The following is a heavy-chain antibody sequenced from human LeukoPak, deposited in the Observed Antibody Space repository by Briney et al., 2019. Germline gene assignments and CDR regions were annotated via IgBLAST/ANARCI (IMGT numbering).Heavy chain of an antibody. V-gene: IGHV4-38-2*02. D-gene: IGHD6-13*01. J-gene: IGHJ4*02. CDR2: IYHSGST. CDR1: GYSISSGYY. Sequence: PSETLSLTCTVSGYSISSGYYWGWIRQPPGEGLGWIGSIYHSGSTYYNPSLKSRVTISVDTSKNQFSLKLSSVTAADTAVYYCAGTAAAAGDYFDYWGQGTLVTVSS. CDR3: AGTAAAAGDYFDY.